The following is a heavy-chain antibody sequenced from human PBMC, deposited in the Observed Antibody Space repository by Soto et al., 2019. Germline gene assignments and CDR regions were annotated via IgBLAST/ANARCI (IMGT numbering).Heavy chain of an antibody. V-gene: IGHV4-59*08. CDR1: GGSISSYY. D-gene: IGHD7-27*01. Sequence: ASETLSLTCTVSGGSISSYYWSWIRQPPGKGLEWIGYIYYSGSTNYNPSLKSRVTISVDTSKNQFSLKLSSVTAADTAVYYCARALHWDYYYMDVWGKGTTVTVSS. J-gene: IGHJ6*03. CDR2: IYYSGST. CDR3: ARALHWDYYYMDV.